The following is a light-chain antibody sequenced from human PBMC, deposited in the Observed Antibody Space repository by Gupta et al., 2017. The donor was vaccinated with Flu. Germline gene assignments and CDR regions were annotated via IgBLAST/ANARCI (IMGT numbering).Light chain of an antibody. CDR1: SSDAGGYNY. V-gene: IGLV2-14*01. J-gene: IGLJ3*02. Sequence: QSALTQPASVSGSPGQSITISCTGTSSDAGGYNYVSWYQQHPGKAPKLMIYEVSNRPSGVSNRFSGSKSGNTASLTISGLQAEDEADYYCSSYTSSIFWVFGGGTKLTV. CDR2: EVS. CDR3: SSYTSSIFWV.